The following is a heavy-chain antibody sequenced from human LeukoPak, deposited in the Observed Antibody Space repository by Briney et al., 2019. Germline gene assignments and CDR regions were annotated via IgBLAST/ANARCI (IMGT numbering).Heavy chain of an antibody. J-gene: IGHJ6*02. V-gene: IGHV1-69*13. Sequence: GASVKVSCKASGGTFSSYAISWVRQAPGQRLEWMGGIIPIFGTANYAQKFQGRVTITADESTSTAYMELSSLRSEDTAVYYCARARAATPYYYYGMDVWGQGTTVTVSS. CDR2: IIPIFGTA. CDR1: GGTFSSYA. CDR3: ARARAATPYYYYGMDV. D-gene: IGHD2-15*01.